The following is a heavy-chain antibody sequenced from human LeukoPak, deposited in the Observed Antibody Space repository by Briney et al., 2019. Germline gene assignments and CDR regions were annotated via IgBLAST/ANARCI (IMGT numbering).Heavy chain of an antibody. Sequence: PSETLTLTCTVSGCSISSCSYHWSWIRQPAGKGLEWIGRIYTSRSTNYNPSLKGRVAISVDTSKNQFSLKLSSVTAADTAVYYCARDLRGYSYGSNYYYYYGMDVWGQGTTVTVSS. V-gene: IGHV4-61*02. CDR1: GCSISSCSYH. CDR2: IYTSRST. CDR3: ARDLRGYSYGSNYYYYYGMDV. J-gene: IGHJ6*02. D-gene: IGHD5-18*01.